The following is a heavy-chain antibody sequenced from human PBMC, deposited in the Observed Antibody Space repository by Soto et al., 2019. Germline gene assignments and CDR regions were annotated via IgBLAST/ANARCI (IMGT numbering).Heavy chain of an antibody. V-gene: IGHV4-34*01. D-gene: IGHD6-25*01. CDR2: IYHSGSV. CDR3: VRFISANFDY. Sequence: QVQLQQWGTGLLKPSETLSLTCAVSGASISGYYWSWIRQPPGKGLEWIGDIYHSGSVNYSPSLKSRATISVDTSKSQLSLRLRSVTAADTAVYYCVRFISANFDYWGQGTLVTVSS. CDR1: GASISGYY. J-gene: IGHJ4*02.